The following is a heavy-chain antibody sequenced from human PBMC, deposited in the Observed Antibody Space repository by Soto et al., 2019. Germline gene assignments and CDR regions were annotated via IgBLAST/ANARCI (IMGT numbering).Heavy chain of an antibody. Sequence: EVQLVESGGGLVQPGGSLRVSCAASGLTVSNNSMNWVRQAPGKGLEWVSITFSGGSTYYADSVKGRFTISRDNSKNTLHLQMNSLTAEDTAVYYCARAGVYSSANMDGWGKGATVTVSS. V-gene: IGHV3-66*01. CDR3: ARAGVYSSANMDG. J-gene: IGHJ6*03. D-gene: IGHD6-25*01. CDR2: TFSGGST. CDR1: GLTVSNNS.